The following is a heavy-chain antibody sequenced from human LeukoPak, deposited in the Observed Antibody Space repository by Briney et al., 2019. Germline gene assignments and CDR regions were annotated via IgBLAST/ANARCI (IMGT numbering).Heavy chain of an antibody. CDR1: AGSISNYY. CDR3: ARDKPNSPSFDY. V-gene: IGHV4-59*01. Sequence: SETLSLTFSVSAGSISNYYWSWIRQPPGRGLEWIGYIYYSGSTSYNPSLRSRATISVDTSKNQFSLRLSSVTAADTAVYYCARDKPNSPSFDYWGQGTLVTVSS. J-gene: IGHJ4*02. D-gene: IGHD5-18*01. CDR2: IYYSGST.